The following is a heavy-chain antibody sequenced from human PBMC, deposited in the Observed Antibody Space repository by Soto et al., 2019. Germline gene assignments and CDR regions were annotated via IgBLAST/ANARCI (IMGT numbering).Heavy chain of an antibody. D-gene: IGHD3-10*01. CDR1: GGSISSGGYS. Sequence: QLQLQESGSGLVKPSQTLSLTCAVSGGSISSGGYSWSWIRQPPGKGLEWIGYIYHSGSTYYNPSLKSRVTLSIDKSKNQFSLKLNSVTAADTAVYYCARVTYPSGSPYNWFDPWGQGTLVTVSS. CDR2: IYHSGST. J-gene: IGHJ5*02. V-gene: IGHV4-30-2*01. CDR3: ARVTYPSGSPYNWFDP.